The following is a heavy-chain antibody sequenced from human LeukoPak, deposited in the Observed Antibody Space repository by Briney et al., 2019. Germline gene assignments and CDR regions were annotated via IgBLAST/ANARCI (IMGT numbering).Heavy chain of an antibody. D-gene: IGHD1-1*01. CDR2: ISSSSSYI. Sequence: GGSLRLSCAASGFTFSSYSMNWVRQAPGKELEWVSSISSSSSYIYYADSVKGRFTISRDNSRNTLDLQMNSLRVEDTAVYFCARDRRRLRGMNGDGDAFDIWGQGTMVTVSS. J-gene: IGHJ3*02. V-gene: IGHV3-21*04. CDR3: ARDRRRLRGMNGDGDAFDI. CDR1: GFTFSSYS.